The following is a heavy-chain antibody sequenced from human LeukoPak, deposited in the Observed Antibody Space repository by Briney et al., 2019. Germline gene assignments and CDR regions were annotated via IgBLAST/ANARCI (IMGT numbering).Heavy chain of an antibody. CDR2: INHSGST. CDR3: ARVRRSRHYYGSGDPTTRFDP. D-gene: IGHD3-10*01. V-gene: IGHV4-34*01. CDR1: GGSFSGYY. J-gene: IGHJ5*02. Sequence: PSETLSLTCAVYGGSFSGYYWSWIRQPPGKGLEWIGEINHSGSTNYNPSLKSRVTISVDTSKNQFSLKLSSVTAADTAVYYCARVRRSRHYYGSGDPTTRFDPWGQGTLVTVSS.